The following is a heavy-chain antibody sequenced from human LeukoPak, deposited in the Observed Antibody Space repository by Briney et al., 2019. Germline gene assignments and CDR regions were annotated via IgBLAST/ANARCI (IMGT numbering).Heavy chain of an antibody. J-gene: IGHJ4*02. CDR1: GGSISSYY. CDR3: ARDHYYYDSSVYYSGAFDY. CDR2: IYTSGST. D-gene: IGHD3-22*01. Sequence: ASETLSLTCTVSGGSISSYYWSWIRQPAGKGLEWIGRIYTSGSTNYNPSLKSRVTMSVDTSKNQFSLKLSSVTAADTAVYYCARDHYYYDSSVYYSGAFDYWGQGTLVTVSS. V-gene: IGHV4-4*07.